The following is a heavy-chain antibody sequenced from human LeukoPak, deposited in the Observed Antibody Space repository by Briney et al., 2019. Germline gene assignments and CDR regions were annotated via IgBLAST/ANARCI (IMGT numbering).Heavy chain of an antibody. Sequence: SETLSLTCAVYGGSFSGYYWSRIRQPPGKGLEWIGEINHSGSTNYNPSLKSRVTISVDTSKNQFSLKLSSVTAADTAVYYCARGRDIVVVVAATRRRDYFDYWGQGTLVTVSS. CDR3: ARGRDIVVVVAATRRRDYFDY. D-gene: IGHD2-15*01. V-gene: IGHV4-34*01. CDR2: INHSGST. CDR1: GGSFSGYY. J-gene: IGHJ4*02.